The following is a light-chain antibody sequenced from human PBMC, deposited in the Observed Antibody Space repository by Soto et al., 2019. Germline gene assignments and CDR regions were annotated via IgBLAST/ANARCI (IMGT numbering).Light chain of an antibody. J-gene: IGLJ3*02. CDR2: EVS. CDR1: SSNIGSKP. Sequence: QSVLTQPPSASGTPGQRVTISCSGSSSNIGSKPVNWYQQLPGAAPKLLIYEVSRRPSGVSDRFSASKSGNTASLTISGLQADDEADYYCCSSSGVTTWIFGGGTKLTVL. CDR3: CSSSGVTTWI. V-gene: IGLV1-44*01.